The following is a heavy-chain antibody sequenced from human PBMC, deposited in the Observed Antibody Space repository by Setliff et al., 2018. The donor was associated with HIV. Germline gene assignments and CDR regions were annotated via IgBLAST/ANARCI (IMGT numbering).Heavy chain of an antibody. CDR1: AYSFTDYF. D-gene: IGHD2-2*01. CDR2: ISPHNGNT. V-gene: IGHV1-18*04. Sequence: ASVKVSCKASAYSFTDYFIHWVRQAPGQGLEWMGWISPHNGNTNYVQKLQGRVTITTDTSTSTAYMELRSLRSDDTALYYCARKPTGSPSDYWGQGTLVTVSS. CDR3: ARKPTGSPSDY. J-gene: IGHJ4*02.